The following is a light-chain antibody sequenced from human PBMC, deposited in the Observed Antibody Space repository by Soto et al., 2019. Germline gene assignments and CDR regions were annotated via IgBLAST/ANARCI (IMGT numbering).Light chain of an antibody. CDR2: ATS. V-gene: IGKV3-11*01. J-gene: IGKJ5*01. CDR3: QQRSIWPLT. CDR1: QSVDSTY. Sequence: IVLTQSPGTLSLSPGERATLSCRASQSVDSTYLAWYQQKPDQSPRLLIYATSNRATGIPARFSGSGSGTDFTLTISSLEAEDFAVYYCQQRSIWPLTFGQGTRLEIK.